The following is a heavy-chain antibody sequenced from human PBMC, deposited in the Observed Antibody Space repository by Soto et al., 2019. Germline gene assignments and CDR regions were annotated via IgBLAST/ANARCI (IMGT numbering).Heavy chain of an antibody. Sequence: QVQLVQSGAEVKKPGSSVKVSCKASGGTFSSYIISWVRQAPGQGLEWMGRVIPILGIANYAQKFQGRVTITADKSTSTDYMELSSLSSEDTAVYYCARFPQTAIVGAAYFDYWGQGTLVTVSS. D-gene: IGHD1-26*01. CDR3: ARFPQTAIVGAAYFDY. J-gene: IGHJ4*02. CDR2: VIPILGIA. V-gene: IGHV1-69*02. CDR1: GGTFSSYI.